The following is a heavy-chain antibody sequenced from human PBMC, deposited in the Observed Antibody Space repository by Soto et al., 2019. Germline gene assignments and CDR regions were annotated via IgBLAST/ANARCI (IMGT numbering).Heavy chain of an antibody. D-gene: IGHD6-13*01. CDR2: IIPIFGTA. J-gene: IGHJ4*02. CDR1: GGTFSSYA. Sequence: SVKVSCKASGGTFSSYAISWVRQAPGQGLEWMGGIIPIFGTADYAQKFQGRVTITADESTSTAYMELSSLRSEDTAVYYCARDRPYSSSWYGDYWGQGTLVTVSS. CDR3: ARDRPYSSSWYGDY. V-gene: IGHV1-69*13.